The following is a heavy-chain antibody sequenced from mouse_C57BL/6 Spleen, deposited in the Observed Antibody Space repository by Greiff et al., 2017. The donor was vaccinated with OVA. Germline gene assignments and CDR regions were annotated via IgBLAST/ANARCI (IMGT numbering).Heavy chain of an antibody. CDR1: GYAFSSYW. J-gene: IGHJ4*01. V-gene: IGHV1-80*01. CDR2: IYPGDGDT. Sequence: QVQLQQSGAELVKPGASVKISCKASGYAFSSYWMNWVKQRPGKGLEWIGQIYPGDGDTNYNGKFTGKATLTADKSSSTAYMQLSSLTSEDSAVYFCARFADSYYYGSSSYAMDYWGQGTSVTVSS. CDR3: ARFADSYYYGSSSYAMDY. D-gene: IGHD1-1*01.